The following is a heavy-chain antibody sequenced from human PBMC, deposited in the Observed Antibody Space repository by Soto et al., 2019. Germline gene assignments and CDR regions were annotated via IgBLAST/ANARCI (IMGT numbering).Heavy chain of an antibody. CDR1: GFTFSSYA. CDR3: AKNLGYCSGGSCYTYYYDMDV. J-gene: IGHJ6*02. D-gene: IGHD2-15*01. CDR2: ISGSGGST. Sequence: EVQLLESGGGLVQPGGSLRLSCAASGFTFSSYAMSWVRQAPGKGLEWVSAISGSGGSTYYADSVKGRFTISRDNSKNTLYLQMNSLRAEDTAVYYCAKNLGYCSGGSCYTYYYDMDVWGQGTTVTVSS. V-gene: IGHV3-23*01.